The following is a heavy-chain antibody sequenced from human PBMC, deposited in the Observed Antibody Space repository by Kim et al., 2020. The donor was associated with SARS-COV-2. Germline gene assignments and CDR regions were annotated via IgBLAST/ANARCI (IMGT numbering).Heavy chain of an antibody. Sequence: GGSLRLSCAASGFTFSDYTMNWVRQAPGKGLEWVSFISSSSTTIYYADSVKGRFTISRDNAKNSLFLQMTSLRAEDTAVYYCTRPPLYSSSWLLYYWGQGTLVTVSS. V-gene: IGHV3-48*04. J-gene: IGHJ4*02. D-gene: IGHD6-13*01. CDR3: TRPPLYSSSWLLYY. CDR2: ISSSSTTI. CDR1: GFTFSDYT.